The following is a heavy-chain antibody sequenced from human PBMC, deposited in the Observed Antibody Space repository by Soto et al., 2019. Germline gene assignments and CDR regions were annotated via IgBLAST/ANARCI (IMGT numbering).Heavy chain of an antibody. Sequence: LRLSCAASGFTFSSYAMRWVRQAPGKGLEWVSAISGSGGSTYYTDSVKGRFTISRDNSKNTLYLQMNSLRAEDTAVYYCAKACPSSSNTIFGVAPFHYWGQGALVNVPQ. D-gene: IGHD3-3*01. CDR3: AKACPSSSNTIFGVAPFHY. V-gene: IGHV3-23*01. CDR1: GFTFSSYA. J-gene: IGHJ4*02. CDR2: ISGSGGST.